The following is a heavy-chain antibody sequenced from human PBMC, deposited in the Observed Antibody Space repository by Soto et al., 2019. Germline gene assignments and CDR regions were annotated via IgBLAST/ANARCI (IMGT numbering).Heavy chain of an antibody. J-gene: IGHJ6*02. Sequence: PGESLKISCKGSGYSFTSYWIGWVRQMPGKGLEWMGIIYPGDSDTRYSPSFQGQVTISADKSISTAYLQWSSLKASDTAMYYCASGSSIAGRHIDYYYYGMYVWGQGTTVTVSS. CDR2: IYPGDSDT. CDR1: GYSFTSYW. CDR3: ASGSSIAGRHIDYYYYGMYV. D-gene: IGHD6-6*01. V-gene: IGHV5-51*01.